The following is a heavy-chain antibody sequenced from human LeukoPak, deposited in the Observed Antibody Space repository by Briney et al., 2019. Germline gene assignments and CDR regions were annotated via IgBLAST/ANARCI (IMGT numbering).Heavy chain of an antibody. CDR2: IYYSGST. Sequence: SETLPLTCTVSGGSISSYYWSWIRQPPGKGLEWIGYIYYSGSTNYNPSLKSRVTISVDTSKNQFSLKLSSVTAADTAVYYCARVEQYSSGWYGTWYYGMDVWGQGTTVTVSS. D-gene: IGHD6-19*01. J-gene: IGHJ6*02. CDR1: GGSISSYY. CDR3: ARVEQYSSGWYGTWYYGMDV. V-gene: IGHV4-59*01.